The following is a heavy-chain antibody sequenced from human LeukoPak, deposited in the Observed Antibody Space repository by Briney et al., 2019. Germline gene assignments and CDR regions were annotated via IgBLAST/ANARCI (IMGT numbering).Heavy chain of an antibody. CDR1: GGTFSSYA. V-gene: IGHV1-69*04. J-gene: IGHJ5*02. CDR3: ARVRRVGSGSYYSWFDP. Sequence: SVKVSCKASGGTFSSYAISWVRQAPGQGLEWMGRIIPILGIANYAQKFQGRVTMTRDTSTSTVYMELSSLRSEDTAVYYCARVRRVGSGSYYSWFDPWGQGTLVTVSS. CDR2: IIPILGIA. D-gene: IGHD3-10*01.